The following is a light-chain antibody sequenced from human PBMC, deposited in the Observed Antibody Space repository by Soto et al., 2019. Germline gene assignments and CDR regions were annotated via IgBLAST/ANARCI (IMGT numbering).Light chain of an antibody. V-gene: IGKV1-5*03. CDR2: KAS. Sequence: DIQMTQSPSTLSASVGDRVTITCRASQSMSSWLAWYQQKPGKAPKLLIYKASSLESGVPSRFSGSGSGTEFTLTISSLQTDDFANYYCQQYNSYYWTFGQGTKVEIK. CDR1: QSMSSW. CDR3: QQYNSYYWT. J-gene: IGKJ1*01.